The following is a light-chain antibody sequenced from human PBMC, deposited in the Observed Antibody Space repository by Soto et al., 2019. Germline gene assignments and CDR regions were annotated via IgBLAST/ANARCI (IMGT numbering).Light chain of an antibody. Sequence: EIVMTQSPATLSVSPGERATLSCRASQSVFSNLAWYQQKPGQAPRLLIYGASTRATGIPARFSGSGSGTELTLTISSQQSEDFAVYYCQQYNEWPLTFGGGTKVEIK. V-gene: IGKV3-15*01. J-gene: IGKJ4*01. CDR1: QSVFSN. CDR2: GAS. CDR3: QQYNEWPLT.